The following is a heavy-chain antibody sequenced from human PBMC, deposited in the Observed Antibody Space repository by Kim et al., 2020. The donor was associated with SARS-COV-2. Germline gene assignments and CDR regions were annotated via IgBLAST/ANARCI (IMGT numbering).Heavy chain of an antibody. CDR2: TSGSGGNT. CDR1: DFTSFSSHA. V-gene: IGHV3-23*01. J-gene: IGHJ6*02. Sequence: GGSLRLSCSASDFTSFSSHAITWVRQAPGKGLAWVSTTSGSGGNTNYADPVRGRFAISRDNSKNTVYLQMNSVRADDTAVYYCAKLRAVVTTFGVVIIPSHFDEPDVWGHGTTVIVSS. CDR3: AKLRAVVTTFGVVIIPSHFDEPDV. D-gene: IGHD3-3*01.